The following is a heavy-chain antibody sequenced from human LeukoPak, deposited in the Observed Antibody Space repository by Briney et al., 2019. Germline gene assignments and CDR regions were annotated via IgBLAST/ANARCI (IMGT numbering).Heavy chain of an antibody. CDR1: GYTFTGYY. J-gene: IGHJ4*02. CDR3: ARDREWEPHFDY. Sequence: AASVKVSCKASGYTFTGYYMHWVRQAPGQGLEWMGIINPSGGSTSYAQKFQGRVTMTRDTSTSTVYMELSSLRSEDTAVYYCARDREWEPHFDYWGQGTLVTVSS. CDR2: INPSGGST. V-gene: IGHV1-46*01. D-gene: IGHD1-26*01.